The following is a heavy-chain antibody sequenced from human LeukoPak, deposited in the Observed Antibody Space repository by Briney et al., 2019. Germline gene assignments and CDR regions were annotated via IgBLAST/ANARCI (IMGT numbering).Heavy chain of an antibody. J-gene: IGHJ3*02. CDR1: GFTFCSYS. CDR2: ISSSSSYI. CDR3: ARVTSLMVRGVISAFDS. Sequence: GGSLRLSCAVSGFTFCSYSMNWVRHAPGKGLECVSSISSSSSYIYYADSVKGRFTISRDSAKNSLYLQMNSLRAEDTAVYYCARVTSLMVRGVISAFDSSGQGTMVTVSS. D-gene: IGHD3-10*01. V-gene: IGHV3-21*01.